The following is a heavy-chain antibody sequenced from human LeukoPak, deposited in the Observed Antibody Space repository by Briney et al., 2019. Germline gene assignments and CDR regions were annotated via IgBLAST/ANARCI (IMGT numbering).Heavy chain of an antibody. D-gene: IGHD5-18*01. CDR2: ISWNSGSI. J-gene: IGHJ4*02. Sequence: GGSLRLSCAASGFTFDDYGMHWVRQAPGKGLEWVSGISWNSGSIGYADSVKGRFTISRDNAKNSLYLQMNSLRAEDTAFYYCAKEGYSYSFDYWGQGTLVTVSS. CDR1: GFTFDDYG. V-gene: IGHV3-9*01. CDR3: AKEGYSYSFDY.